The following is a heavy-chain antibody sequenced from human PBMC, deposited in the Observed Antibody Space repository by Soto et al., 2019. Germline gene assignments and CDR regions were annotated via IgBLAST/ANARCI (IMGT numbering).Heavy chain of an antibody. V-gene: IGHV1-69*02. CDR1: GGTFSSYT. J-gene: IGHJ4*02. CDR3: ARGQWLETND. CDR2: IIPILGIA. Sequence: QVQLVQSGAEVKKPGSSVKVSCKASGGTFSSYTISWVRQAPGQGLEWMGRIIPILGIANYAQKFQGRVXIXXDKSTSTAYMELSSLRSEDTAVYYCARGQWLETNDWGQGTLVTVSS. D-gene: IGHD6-19*01.